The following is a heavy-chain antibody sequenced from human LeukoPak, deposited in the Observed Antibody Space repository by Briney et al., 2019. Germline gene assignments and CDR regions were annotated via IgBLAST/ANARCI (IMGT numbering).Heavy chain of an antibody. CDR2: ISWNSGSI. CDR1: GFTFDDYA. V-gene: IGHV3-9*01. D-gene: IGHD3-22*01. Sequence: PGRSLRLSCAASGFTFDDYAMHWVRQAPGKGLEWVSGISWNSGSIGYADSVKGRFTISRDNAKNSLYLQMNSLRAEDTALYYCAKGNYYDSSGYWGDAFDIWGQGTMVTVSS. J-gene: IGHJ3*02. CDR3: AKGNYYDSSGYWGDAFDI.